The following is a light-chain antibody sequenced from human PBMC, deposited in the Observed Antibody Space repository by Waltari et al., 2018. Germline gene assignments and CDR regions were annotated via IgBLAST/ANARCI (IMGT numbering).Light chain of an antibody. Sequence: QSALTQPRSVSGSPGQSVTISCTGTSSDVGGYNYVSWYQQHPGKAPKLIIYDVTKRPSGVPVRFSGSKAGNTASLTISGLQAEDEADYYCCSYGGSYSFVVFGGGTKLTVL. CDR1: SSDVGGYNY. V-gene: IGLV2-11*01. CDR3: CSYGGSYSFVV. CDR2: DVT. J-gene: IGLJ2*01.